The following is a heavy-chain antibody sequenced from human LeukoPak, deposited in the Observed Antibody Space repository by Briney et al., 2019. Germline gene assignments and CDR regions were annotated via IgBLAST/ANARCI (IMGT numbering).Heavy chain of an antibody. J-gene: IGHJ1*01. Sequence: SQTLSLTCTVSGGSISSADYYWTWIRQPPGKGLEWIGYISHSGGTYYNSSLLSRVTISADTSKNQFSLKLSSVTAADTAVYYCARISVAAAAKGPATGYFQHWGQGTLVTVSS. CDR3: ARISVAAAAKGPATGYFQH. CDR2: ISHSGGT. D-gene: IGHD6-13*01. CDR1: GGSISSADYY. V-gene: IGHV4-30-2*02.